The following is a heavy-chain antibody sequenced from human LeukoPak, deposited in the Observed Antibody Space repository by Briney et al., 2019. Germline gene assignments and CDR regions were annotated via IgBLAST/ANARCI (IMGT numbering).Heavy chain of an antibody. CDR2: INPNSGGT. CDR1: GYTFTGYY. CDR3: ARSRDGYNSCFDY. J-gene: IGHJ4*02. V-gene: IGHV1-2*02. Sequence: GASVKVSCKASGYTFTGYYMHWVRQAPGQGLEWMGWINPNSGGTNYAQKFQGRVTMTRDTSISTAYMELSRLRSDDTAVYYCARSRDGYNSCFDYWGQGTLVTVSS. D-gene: IGHD5-24*01.